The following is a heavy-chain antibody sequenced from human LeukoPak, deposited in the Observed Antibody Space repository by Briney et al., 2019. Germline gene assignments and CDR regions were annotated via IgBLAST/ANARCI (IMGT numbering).Heavy chain of an antibody. CDR2: MSFNGNI. J-gene: IGHJ4*02. D-gene: IGHD3-10*01. CDR3: MRLNTYGLYLDY. V-gene: IGHV4-39*07. Sequence: NSSETLSLTCSVSADSITNTNYYWGWVRQSPEKNLEWIVSMSFNGNIFYDPSLQSRVTISPDTSKNLFSLNLRSVTAADTANYYCMRLNTYGLYLDYWGQGRLVTVSS. CDR1: ADSITNTNYY.